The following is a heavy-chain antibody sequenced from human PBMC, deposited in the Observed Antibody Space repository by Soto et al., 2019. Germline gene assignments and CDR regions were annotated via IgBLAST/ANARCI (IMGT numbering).Heavy chain of an antibody. J-gene: IGHJ4*02. CDR3: ARGLVVPAAIPWGGYFDY. CDR2: INPSGGST. D-gene: IGHD2-2*01. CDR1: GYTFTSYY. V-gene: IGHV1-46*03. Sequence: ASVKVSCKASGYTFTSYYMHWVRQAPGQGLEWMGIINPSGGSTSYAQKFQGRVTMTRDTSTSTVYMELSSLRSEDTAVYYCARGLVVPAAIPWGGYFDYWGQGTLVTVSS.